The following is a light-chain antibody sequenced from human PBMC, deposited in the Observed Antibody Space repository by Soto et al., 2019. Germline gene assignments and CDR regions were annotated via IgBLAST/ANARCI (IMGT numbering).Light chain of an antibody. CDR3: SSYTSSSTLV. V-gene: IGLV2-14*01. Sequence: QSALTQPASVSGSTGQSITISCTGTISDVGGYNYVSWYQQHPGKAPKLMIYEVSNRPSGVSNRFSGSKSGNTASLTISGLQAEDEADYYCSSYTSSSTLVFGGGTKLTVL. J-gene: IGLJ2*01. CDR2: EVS. CDR1: ISDVGGYNY.